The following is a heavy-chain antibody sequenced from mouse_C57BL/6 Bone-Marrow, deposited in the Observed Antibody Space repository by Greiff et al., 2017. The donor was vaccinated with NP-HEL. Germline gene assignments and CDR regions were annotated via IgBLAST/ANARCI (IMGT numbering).Heavy chain of an antibody. CDR2: IRNKANGYTT. J-gene: IGHJ3*01. CDR3: ASDYYYGSSYFAY. D-gene: IGHD1-1*01. CDR1: GFTFTDYY. Sequence: EVKLEESGGGLVQPGGSLSLSCAASGFTFTDYYMSWVRQPPGKALEWLGFIRNKANGYTTEYSASVKGRFTISRDNSQSILYLQMNALRAEDSATYYCASDYYYGSSYFAYWGQGTLVTVSA. V-gene: IGHV7-3*01.